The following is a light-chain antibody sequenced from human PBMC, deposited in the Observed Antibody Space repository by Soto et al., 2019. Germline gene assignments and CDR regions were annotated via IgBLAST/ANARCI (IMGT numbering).Light chain of an antibody. V-gene: IGKV3-11*01. CDR1: QSVNNF. J-gene: IGKJ4*01. CDR2: QAS. CDR3: QQRGNWPLS. Sequence: EIVLTQSPATLSLSPGEGVTLSCRASQSVNNFLAWYQQKPGQAPRLLIYQASNRATGIPARFSGSGSGTDFTLTISSLDPEDFAVYYCQQRGNWPLSFGGGTMVDIK.